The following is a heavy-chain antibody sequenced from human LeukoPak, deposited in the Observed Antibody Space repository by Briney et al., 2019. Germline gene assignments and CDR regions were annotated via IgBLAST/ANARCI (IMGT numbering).Heavy chain of an antibody. Sequence: PGGSLILSCAASGFTFSTYGMQWVRQAPGKGLEWVALIWYDGRNKYYGDSVKGRFTISRDNSKNTLYLQMNSLRAEDTAVYYCTRDRKYYYDNSGPRNDYWGQGTLVTVSS. D-gene: IGHD3-22*01. V-gene: IGHV3-33*01. CDR3: TRDRKYYYDNSGPRNDY. J-gene: IGHJ4*02. CDR2: IWYDGRNK. CDR1: GFTFSTYG.